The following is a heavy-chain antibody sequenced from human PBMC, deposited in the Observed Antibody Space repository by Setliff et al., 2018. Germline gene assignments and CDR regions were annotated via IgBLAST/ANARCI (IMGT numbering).Heavy chain of an antibody. CDR3: ARVSMYYNFWSGYYGERGGYFDY. V-gene: IGHV4-59*01. J-gene: IGHJ4*02. D-gene: IGHD3-3*01. CDR2: IYYSGST. Sequence: LSLTCTVSGGSISSYYWSWIRQPPGKGLEWIGYIYYSGSTNYNPSLKSRVTISVDTSKNQFSLKLSSVTAADTAVYYCARVSMYYNFWSGYYGERGGYFDYWGQGTLVTVSS. CDR1: GGSISSYY.